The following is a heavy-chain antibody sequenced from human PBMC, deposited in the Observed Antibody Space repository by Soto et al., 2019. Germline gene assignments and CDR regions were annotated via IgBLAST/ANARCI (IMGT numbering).Heavy chain of an antibody. CDR3: ALEQAVGAYFFDP. CDR1: GYTFTGYY. Sequence: ASVKVSCKASGYTFTGYYMHWVRQAPGQGLEWMGWINPNSGGTNYAQKFQGRVTMTRDTYISTAYMELSRLRSDETAVYYCALEQAVGAYFFDPWGQGTLVTVSS. V-gene: IGHV1-2*02. CDR2: INPNSGGT. D-gene: IGHD1-26*01. J-gene: IGHJ5*02.